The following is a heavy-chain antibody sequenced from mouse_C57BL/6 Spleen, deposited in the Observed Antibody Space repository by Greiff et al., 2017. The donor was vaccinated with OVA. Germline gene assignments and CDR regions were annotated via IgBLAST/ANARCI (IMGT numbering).Heavy chain of an antibody. CDR3: ARAGAYYGNYDAMDY. CDR2: ISDGGSYT. Sequence: EVQVVESGGGLVKPGGSLKLSCAASGFTFSSYAMSWVRQTPEKRLEWVATISDGGSYTYYPDNVKGRFTISRDNAKNNLYLQMSHLKSEDTAIYYCARAGAYYGNYDAMDYWGQGTSVTVSS. D-gene: IGHD2-10*01. CDR1: GFTFSSYA. V-gene: IGHV5-4*01. J-gene: IGHJ4*01.